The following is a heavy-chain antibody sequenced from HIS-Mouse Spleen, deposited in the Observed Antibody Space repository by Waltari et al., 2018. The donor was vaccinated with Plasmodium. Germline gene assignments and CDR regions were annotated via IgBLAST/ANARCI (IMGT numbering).Heavy chain of an antibody. CDR3: AKDRRSSSWYVDY. V-gene: IGHV3-30*18. D-gene: IGHD6-13*01. J-gene: IGHJ4*02. CDR1: GFTFSSYG. Sequence: QVQLVESGGGVVQPGRSLRLSCAASGFTFSSYGMHWVRQAPGKGLEWVEVISYDGSNKYYADSVKGRFTISRDNSKNTLYLQMNSLRAEDTAVYYCAKDRRSSSWYVDYWGQGTLVTVSS. CDR2: ISYDGSNK.